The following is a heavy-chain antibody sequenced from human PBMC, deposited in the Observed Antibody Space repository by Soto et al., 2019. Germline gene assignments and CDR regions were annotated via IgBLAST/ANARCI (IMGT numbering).Heavy chain of an antibody. CDR2: ISPYNDYT. J-gene: IGHJ6*02. D-gene: IGHD3-16*01. V-gene: IGHV1-18*01. CDR3: ARGGYYDNSWGKLSHYGLDV. Sequence: QVQLAQSANEVKKPGASVRVSCKAAGYTFIRYGIAWVRQAPGQGLEWMGWISPYNDYTVYAQKFQGRVSMTADTSTRTEYMKPRGLKTDDTAVYYCARGGYYDNSWGKLSHYGLDVWGQGTSVSVSS. CDR1: GYTFIRYG.